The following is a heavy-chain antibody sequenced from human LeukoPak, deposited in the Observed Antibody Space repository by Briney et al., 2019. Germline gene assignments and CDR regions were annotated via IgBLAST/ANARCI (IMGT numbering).Heavy chain of an antibody. V-gene: IGHV3-7*02. CDR2: IKQDGSAT. J-gene: IGHJ4*02. D-gene: IGHD6-13*01. Sequence: GSLRLSCAASGFNFSNCWMTWVRQAPGKGPEWVANIKQDGSATYYVDSVRGRFAISRDNAKNSLYLQMNSLRAEDTAVYYCASYAASGTAGSDYWGQGTLVTVSS. CDR3: ASYAASGTAGSDY. CDR1: GFNFSNCW.